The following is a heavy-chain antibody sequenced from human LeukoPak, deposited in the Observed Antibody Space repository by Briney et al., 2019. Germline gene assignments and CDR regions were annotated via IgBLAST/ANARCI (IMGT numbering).Heavy chain of an antibody. J-gene: IGHJ6*02. D-gene: IGHD3-10*01. CDR2: INHSGST. V-gene: IGHV4-34*01. CDR3: ARGNTMVRGVIIPYGMDV. Sequence: PSETLSLTCAVYGGSFSGYYWSWMCQPPGKGLEWIGEINHSGSTNYNPSLKSRVTISVDTSKNQFSLKLSSVTAADTAVYYCARGNTMVRGVIIPYGMDVWGQGTTVTVSS. CDR1: GGSFSGYY.